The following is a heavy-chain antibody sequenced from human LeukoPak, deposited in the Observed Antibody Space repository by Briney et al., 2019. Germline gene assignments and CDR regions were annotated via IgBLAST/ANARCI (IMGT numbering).Heavy chain of an antibody. J-gene: IGHJ6*03. Sequence: SETLSLTCAVYGGSFSGYYWSWIRQPPGKGLEWIGEINHSGSTYYNPSLKSRVTISVDTSKNQFSLKLSSVTAADTAVYYCARGPSYDFSSGYYGLGDYYHNYMDVWGKGTTVTVSS. V-gene: IGHV4-34*01. D-gene: IGHD3-3*01. CDR1: GGSFSGYY. CDR3: ARGPSYDFSSGYYGLGDYYHNYMDV. CDR2: INHSGST.